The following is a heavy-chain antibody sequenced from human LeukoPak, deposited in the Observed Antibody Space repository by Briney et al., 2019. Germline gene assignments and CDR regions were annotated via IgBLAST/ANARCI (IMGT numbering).Heavy chain of an antibody. Sequence: KAGGSLRLSCAASGFTFSSYSMNWVRQAPGKGLGWVSSISSSSSYIYYADSVKGRFTISRDNAKNSLYLQMNSLRAEDTAVYYCARDLGSGRPYHFDYWGQGTLVTVSS. D-gene: IGHD3-3*01. V-gene: IGHV3-21*01. J-gene: IGHJ4*02. CDR3: ARDLGSGRPYHFDY. CDR2: ISSSSSYI. CDR1: GFTFSSYS.